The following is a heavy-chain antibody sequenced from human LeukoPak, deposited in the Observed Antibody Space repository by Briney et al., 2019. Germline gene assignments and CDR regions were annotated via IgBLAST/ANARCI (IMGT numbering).Heavy chain of an antibody. CDR1: GFIFSSYG. Sequence: GRSLRLSCAASGFIFSSYGMYWVRQAPGKGREWVAVIWHDGSAEFYADSVKGRFSISRDDSKNTLYLQMNSLRAEDTALYYCAKDNRGGWSGHFDYWGQGTLVTVSS. J-gene: IGHJ4*02. CDR3: AKDNRGGWSGHFDY. V-gene: IGHV3-33*06. D-gene: IGHD6-19*01. CDR2: IWHDGSAE.